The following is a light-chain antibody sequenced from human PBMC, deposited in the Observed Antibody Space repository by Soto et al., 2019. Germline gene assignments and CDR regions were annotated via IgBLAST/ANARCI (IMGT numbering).Light chain of an antibody. CDR1: SSAVGGYNY. CDR2: EVS. V-gene: IGLV2-14*01. Sequence: QSALTQPASVSGSPGQSITSSCTGTSSAVGGYNYVSWYQQHPGKAPKLMIYEVSNRPSGVSNRFSGSKSGNTASLTISGLQAEDEADYYCSSYTSSSPDVFGTGTKVT. J-gene: IGLJ1*01. CDR3: SSYTSSSPDV.